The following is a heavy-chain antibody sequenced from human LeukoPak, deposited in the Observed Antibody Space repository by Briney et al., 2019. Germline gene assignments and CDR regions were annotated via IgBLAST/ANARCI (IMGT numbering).Heavy chain of an antibody. CDR3: ASLGHIAAAGTGDY. Sequence: ASVKVSCKASGGTFSSYAISWVRQAPRQGLEWMGGIIPIFGTANYAQKFQGRVTITTDESTSTAYMELSSLRSEDTAVYYCASLGHIAAAGTGDYWGQGTLVTVSS. J-gene: IGHJ4*02. V-gene: IGHV1-69*05. D-gene: IGHD6-13*01. CDR2: IIPIFGTA. CDR1: GGTFSSYA.